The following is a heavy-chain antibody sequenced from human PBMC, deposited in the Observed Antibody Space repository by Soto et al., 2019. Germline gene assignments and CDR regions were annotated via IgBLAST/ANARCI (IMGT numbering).Heavy chain of an antibody. D-gene: IGHD1-26*01. J-gene: IGHJ4*02. CDR3: ARPDRPYSGSYYVYY. V-gene: IGHV3-33*01. CDR1: GFTFSSYG. Sequence: HPGGSLRLSCAASGFTFSSYGMHWVRQAPGKGLEWVAVIWYDGSNKYYADSVKGRFTISRDNSKNTLYLQMNSLRAEDTAVYYCARPDRPYSGSYYVYYWGQGTLVTVS. CDR2: IWYDGSNK.